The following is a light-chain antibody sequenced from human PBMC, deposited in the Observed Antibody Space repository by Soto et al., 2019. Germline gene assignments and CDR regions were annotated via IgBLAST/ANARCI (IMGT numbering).Light chain of an antibody. V-gene: IGKV3-15*01. J-gene: IGKJ1*01. CDR1: QSVSSSY. CDR2: GAS. Sequence: EIVMTQSPATRSVSPGERATLSGRASQSVSSSYLAWYQQKPGQAPRLLIYGASTRATGIPARFSGSGSGTEFTLTISSLQSEDFAVYYCQQYNNWPQTFGQGTKVDIK. CDR3: QQYNNWPQT.